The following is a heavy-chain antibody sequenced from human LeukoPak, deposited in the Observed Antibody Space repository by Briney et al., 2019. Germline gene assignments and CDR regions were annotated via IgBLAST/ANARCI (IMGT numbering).Heavy chain of an antibody. D-gene: IGHD2-21*01. Sequence: GGSLRLSCEVSGFALNYYWLSWVRQAPGKGLEWVALIHHDESEQYYVDSVKGRFSVSRDNAKGSVHLQMNSLRVDDTAVYYCTRWVSQYYFDFWGQGALVTVSS. CDR2: IHHDESEQ. V-gene: IGHV3-7*01. CDR3: TRWVSQYYFDF. CDR1: GFALNYYW. J-gene: IGHJ4*02.